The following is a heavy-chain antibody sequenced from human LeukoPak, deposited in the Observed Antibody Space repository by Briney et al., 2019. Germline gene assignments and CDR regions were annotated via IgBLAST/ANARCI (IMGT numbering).Heavy chain of an antibody. V-gene: IGHV1-8*01. CDR3: ARGLNYPLLYEFPGFFDI. J-gene: IGHJ3*02. CDR2: MNPNGGNT. Sequence: GASVKVSCKASGYTFTSYDINWVRQATGQGLEWMGWMNPNGGNTGCAQKFQGRFTMTRNTSINTAYMELSSLRSEDSAVYYCARGLNYPLLYEFPGFFDIWGQGTLVTVSS. CDR1: GYTFTSYD. D-gene: IGHD2-15*01.